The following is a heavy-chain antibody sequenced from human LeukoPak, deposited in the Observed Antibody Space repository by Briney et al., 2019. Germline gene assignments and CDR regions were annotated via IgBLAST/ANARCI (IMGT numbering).Heavy chain of an antibody. CDR2: IYHSGST. J-gene: IGHJ3*02. CDR1: GYSISSGYY. V-gene: IGHV4-38-2*01. D-gene: IGHD1-26*01. Sequence: SDTLALTCAVSGYSISSGYYWGWVRQPPGKGLEWIGSIYHSGSTYYNPSLKSRVTISVDTSKNQFSLKLSSVTAADTAVYYCARLGSYLSAFDIWGQGTMVTVSS. CDR3: ARLGSYLSAFDI.